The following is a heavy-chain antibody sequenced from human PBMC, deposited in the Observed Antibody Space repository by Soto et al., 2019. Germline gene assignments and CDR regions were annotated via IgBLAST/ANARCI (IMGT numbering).Heavy chain of an antibody. D-gene: IGHD3-9*01. V-gene: IGHV5-51*01. Sequence: GESLKISCKGSGYSFTSYWIGWVRQMPGKGLEWMGIIYPGDSDTRYSPSFQGQVTISADKSISTAYLQWSSLKASDTAMYYCARSLRYFDWLSYLPFDYWGQGTLVTVSS. J-gene: IGHJ4*02. CDR2: IYPGDSDT. CDR3: ARSLRYFDWLSYLPFDY. CDR1: GYSFTSYW.